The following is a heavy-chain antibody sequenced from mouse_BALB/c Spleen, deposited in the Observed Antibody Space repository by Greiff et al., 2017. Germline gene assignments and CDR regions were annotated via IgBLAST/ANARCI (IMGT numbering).Heavy chain of an antibody. CDR3: TRSGIWDGYFYSFDY. J-gene: IGHJ2*01. D-gene: IGHD2-3*01. CDR1: GYTFTSYW. Sequence: QVQLQQPGAELVRPGASVKLSCTASGYTFTSYWINWVKQWPGQGLEWIGNIYPSGSYTNYNQKFKDKATLTVDKSSSTAYMQLSSPTSDASAVYYCTRSGIWDGYFYSFDYWGQGTTLTVSS. V-gene: IGHV1-69*02. CDR2: IYPSGSYT.